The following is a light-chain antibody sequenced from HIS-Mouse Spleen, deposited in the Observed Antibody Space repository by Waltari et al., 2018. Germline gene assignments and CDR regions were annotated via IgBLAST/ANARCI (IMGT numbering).Light chain of an antibody. V-gene: IGLV2-14*03. Sequence: QSALTQPASVSGSPGQSITISCTGPSSDVGGYNYVSWYQQHPGKAPKLMFYDVSNRPSGVSNRFSGSKSGNTASLTISGLQAEDEADYYCSSYTSSSTWVFGGGTKLTVL. CDR3: SSYTSSSTWV. J-gene: IGLJ3*02. CDR1: SSDVGGYNY. CDR2: DVS.